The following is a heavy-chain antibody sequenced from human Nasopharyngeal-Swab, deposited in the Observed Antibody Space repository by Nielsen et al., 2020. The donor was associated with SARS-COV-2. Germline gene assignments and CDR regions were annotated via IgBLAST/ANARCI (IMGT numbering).Heavy chain of an antibody. D-gene: IGHD3-3*01. J-gene: IGHJ5*02. V-gene: IGHV7-4-1*02. Sequence: ASVKVSCKASGYTFTSYAMNWVRQAPGQGLEWMGWINTNTGNPTYAQGFTGRFVFSLDTSVSTAYLQISSLKAEDTAVYYCARDEKSQGIFGVVISGQWWFDPWGQGTLVTVFS. CDR3: ARDEKSQGIFGVVISGQWWFDP. CDR2: INTNTGNP. CDR1: GYTFTSYA.